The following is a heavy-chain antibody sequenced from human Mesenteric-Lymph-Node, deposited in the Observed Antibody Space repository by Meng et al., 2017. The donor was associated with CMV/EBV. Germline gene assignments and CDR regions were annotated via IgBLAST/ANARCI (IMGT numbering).Heavy chain of an antibody. V-gene: IGHV1-8*02. D-gene: IGHD2-2*02. CDR2: INLKSGGT. CDR3: ARGVPAAIGGWFDP. Sequence: ASVKVSCKASGGTFSSYAISWVRQAPGQGLEWMGWINLKSGGTKYPQIFQGRVTMTRNTSISTAYMELSSLRSEDTAVYYCARGVPAAIGGWFDPWGQGTLVTVSS. J-gene: IGHJ5*02. CDR1: GGTFSSYA.